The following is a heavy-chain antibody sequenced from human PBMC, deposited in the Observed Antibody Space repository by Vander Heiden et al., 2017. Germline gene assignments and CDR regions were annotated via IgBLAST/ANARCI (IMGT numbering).Heavy chain of an antibody. D-gene: IGHD2-8*01. CDR2: INPDTGGT. Sequence: QVQLVQSGAEVKKPGASVKVSCKASGYTFTNYYMHWVRQAPGQGLEWMGWINPDTGGTTYAQRFQGRVTMTRDTSISTAYMELSRLSSDDTAIYYCAKENTLYRDPWGQGTLVTVSS. J-gene: IGHJ5*02. V-gene: IGHV1-2*02. CDR1: GYTFTNYY. CDR3: AKENTLYRDP.